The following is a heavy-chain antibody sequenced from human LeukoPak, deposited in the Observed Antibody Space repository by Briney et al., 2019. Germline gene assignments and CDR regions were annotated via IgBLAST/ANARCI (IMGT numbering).Heavy chain of an antibody. CDR2: IYTTGST. J-gene: IGHJ4*02. CDR1: GGSISSYY. CDR3: ARDRTYGGNSGFDY. D-gene: IGHD2-21*01. Sequence: SETLSLTCIVSGGSISSYYWSWIRQSAGKGLEWIGRIYTTGSTNYNPSLKSRVTMSVDTSKNRFSLNLTSVTAADTAVYYCARDRTYGGNSGFDYWGQGALVTVSS. V-gene: IGHV4-4*07.